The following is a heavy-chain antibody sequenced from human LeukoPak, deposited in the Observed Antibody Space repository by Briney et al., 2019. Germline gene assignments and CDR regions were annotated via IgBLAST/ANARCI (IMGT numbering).Heavy chain of an antibody. CDR1: GYTFTSYY. Sequence: ASVTVSFKASGYTFTSYYMHWVRQAPGQGLEWMGIINPSGGSTSYAQKFQGRVTMTRDTSTSTVYMELSSLRSEDTAVYYCARANPSEHGDYGLGDWGQGTLVTVSS. J-gene: IGHJ4*02. D-gene: IGHD4-17*01. V-gene: IGHV1-46*01. CDR3: ARANPSEHGDYGLGD. CDR2: INPSGGST.